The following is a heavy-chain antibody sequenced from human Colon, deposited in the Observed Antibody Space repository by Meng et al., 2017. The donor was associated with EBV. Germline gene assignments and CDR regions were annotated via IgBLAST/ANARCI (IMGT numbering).Heavy chain of an antibody. D-gene: IGHD3-10*01. CDR3: ASYTSFSGSYYNGIDY. CDR2: IYYSGST. Sequence: QVPLQESGPGLVNPSETLSLTCTVSGGSNRSGPYCWAWIRQPPGKGLEWIGSIYYSGSTYYNPSLKSRVTISVDSSKNQFSLKLTSVTVADTSLYYCASYTSFSGSYYNGIDYWGQGTLVTVSS. CDR1: GGSNRSGPYC. V-gene: IGHV4-39*01. J-gene: IGHJ4*02.